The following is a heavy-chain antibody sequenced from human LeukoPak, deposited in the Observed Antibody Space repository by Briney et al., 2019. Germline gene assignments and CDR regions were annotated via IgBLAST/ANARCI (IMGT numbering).Heavy chain of an antibody. Sequence: GESLKISCKVSGYSLNNYWIAWVRQMPGKGLEWMGIVFPGDSDTRYSPSFQGQVTISADKSISTAYLQWSSLKASDTATHYCARYYGGATADFWGQGTLVTVSS. V-gene: IGHV5-51*01. D-gene: IGHD1-26*01. CDR3: ARYYGGATADF. CDR1: GYSLNNYW. CDR2: VFPGDSDT. J-gene: IGHJ4*02.